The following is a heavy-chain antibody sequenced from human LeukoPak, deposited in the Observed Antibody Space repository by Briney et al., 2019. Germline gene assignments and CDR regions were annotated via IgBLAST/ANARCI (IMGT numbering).Heavy chain of an antibody. J-gene: IGHJ4*02. V-gene: IGHV4-39*07. CDR2: IYYSGST. D-gene: IGHD1-20*01. Sequence: PSETLSLTCTVSGGSISSSSYYWGWIRQPPGKGLEWIGSIYYSGSTYYNPSLKSRVTISVDTSKNQFSLKLSSVTAADTAVYYCAREGPPLQLAHLFQLITSFDYWGQGTLVTVSS. CDR1: GGSISSSSYY. CDR3: AREGPPLQLAHLFQLITSFDY.